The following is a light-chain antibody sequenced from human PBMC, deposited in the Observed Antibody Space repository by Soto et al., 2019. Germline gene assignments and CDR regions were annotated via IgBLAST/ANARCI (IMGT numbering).Light chain of an antibody. Sequence: SVLTQSPGTLSLSPGEIATLSCRASQSVSSSYLAWYQQKPGQAPRLLIYGASSRATGIPDRFSGSGSGTAFTLTISRLEPEDFAVYYCQQYGSSPRTFGQGTKVDIK. V-gene: IGKV3-20*01. CDR1: QSVSSSY. CDR3: QQYGSSPRT. CDR2: GAS. J-gene: IGKJ1*01.